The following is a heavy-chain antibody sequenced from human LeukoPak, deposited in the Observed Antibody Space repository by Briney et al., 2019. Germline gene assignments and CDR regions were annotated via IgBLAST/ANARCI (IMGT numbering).Heavy chain of an antibody. V-gene: IGHV1-18*01. D-gene: IGHD3-10*01. CDR3: ARRTRYYGSGSYYAYFDY. CDR2: ISAYNGNT. Sequence: GASVKVSCKASGYTFTSYGISWVRQAPGQGLEWMGWISAYNGNTNYAQKLQGRVTMTTDTSTSTAYMELRSLRSDDTAMYYCARRTRYYGSGSYYAYFDYWGQGTLVTVSS. CDR1: GYTFTSYG. J-gene: IGHJ4*02.